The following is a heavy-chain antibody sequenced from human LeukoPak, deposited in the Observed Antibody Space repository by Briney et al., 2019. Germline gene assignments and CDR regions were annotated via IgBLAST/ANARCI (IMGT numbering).Heavy chain of an antibody. Sequence: GGSLRLSCAASGFTFRSYAMSWVRQAPGKGLVWVSRISPDGSTTGHADSVKGRFTTSRDNAKNTLFLQMNSLRAEDTAVYYCTRDFDFSSAIWGQGTLVTVSS. D-gene: IGHD3-3*01. CDR1: GFTFRSYA. J-gene: IGHJ4*02. CDR2: ISPDGSTT. V-gene: IGHV3-74*01. CDR3: TRDFDFSSAI.